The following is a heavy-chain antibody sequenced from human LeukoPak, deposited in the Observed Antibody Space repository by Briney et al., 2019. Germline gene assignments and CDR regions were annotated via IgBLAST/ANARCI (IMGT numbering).Heavy chain of an antibody. CDR1: GFTFNRNA. CDR2: IGGSGDKT. D-gene: IGHD6-19*01. V-gene: IGHV3-23*01. Sequence: GGSLRLSCAASGFTFNRNAISWVRQAPGKGLEWNSTIGGSGDKTFYAASVKGRFTISRDNSKNMVHLQMNSLTGEDTALYYCVRRGDASSGWGDHDFWGQGALVTVSS. CDR3: VRRGDASSGWGDHDF. J-gene: IGHJ4*02.